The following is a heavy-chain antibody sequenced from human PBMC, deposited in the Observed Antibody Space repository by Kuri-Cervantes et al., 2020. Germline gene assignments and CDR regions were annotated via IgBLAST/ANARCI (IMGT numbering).Heavy chain of an antibody. CDR2: ISSSSSTI. J-gene: IGHJ4*02. V-gene: IGHV3-48*04. CDR1: GFTFSSYS. CDR3: ARVSYSHGYSYPYFFDF. Sequence: GESLKISCAASGFTFSSYSMNWVRQAPGKGLEWVSCISSSSSTIYYADSVKGRFTIYRDNAKNSLYLQMDSLRAEDTAVYYCARVSYSHGYSYPYFFDFWGQGTLVTVSS. D-gene: IGHD5-18*01.